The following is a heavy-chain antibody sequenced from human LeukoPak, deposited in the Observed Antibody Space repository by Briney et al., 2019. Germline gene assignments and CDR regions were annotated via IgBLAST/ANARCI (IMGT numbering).Heavy chain of an antibody. CDR1: GGSFSGYY. J-gene: IGHJ3*02. V-gene: IGHV4-34*01. D-gene: IGHD4-17*01. CDR3: ARGATVNVFDI. Sequence: SETLSLTCAVYGGSFSGYYWSWIRQPPGKGLEWIGEINHSGSTNYNPSLKSRVTISVDTSKNQFSLKLSSVTAADPAVYYCARGATVNVFDIWGKGKMVTVSS. CDR2: INHSGST.